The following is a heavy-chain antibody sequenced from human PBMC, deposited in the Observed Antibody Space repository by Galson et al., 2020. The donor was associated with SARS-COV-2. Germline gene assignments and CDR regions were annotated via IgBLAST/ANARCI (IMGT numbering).Heavy chain of an antibody. V-gene: IGHV3-53*01. D-gene: IGHD4-17*01. CDR1: GFTVSSNY. CDR3: ARVKVVWSHDTVTPAFDY. Sequence: SLRLSCAASGFTVSSNYMSWVRQAPGKGLEWVSVIYSGGSTYYADSVKGRFTISRDNSKNTLYLQMNSLRAEDTAVYYCARVKVVWSHDTVTPAFDYWGQGPLVTVSP. J-gene: IGHJ4*02. CDR2: IYSGGST.